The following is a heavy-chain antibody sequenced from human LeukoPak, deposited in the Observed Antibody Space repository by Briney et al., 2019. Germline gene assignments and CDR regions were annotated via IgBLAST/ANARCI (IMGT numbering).Heavy chain of an antibody. V-gene: IGHV4-39*01. D-gene: IGHD6-6*01. CDR3: ARLSYSSSFYY. Sequence: SETLSLTCTVSGGSISSSSYYWGWIRQPPGKGLEWIGSIYYSGSTYYNPSLKSRVTISVDTSKNQFSLKPSSVTAADTAVYYCARLSYSSSFYYWGQGTLVTVSS. J-gene: IGHJ4*02. CDR1: GGSISSSSYY. CDR2: IYYSGST.